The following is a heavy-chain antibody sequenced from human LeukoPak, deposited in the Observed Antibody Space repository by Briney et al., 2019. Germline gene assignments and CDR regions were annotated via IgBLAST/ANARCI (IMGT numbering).Heavy chain of an antibody. V-gene: IGHV3-7*01. Sequence: GGSLRLSCAASGFKFSSYWMSWVRQAPGKGLEWVANMNQDGREKNYVDSVKGRFTISRDNAKNSLYLQMNSLRAEDTAVYYCARVRSAGAVAGPYYFDYWGQGTLVTVSS. CDR1: GFKFSSYW. J-gene: IGHJ4*02. CDR3: ARVRSAGAVAGPYYFDY. D-gene: IGHD6-19*01. CDR2: MNQDGREK.